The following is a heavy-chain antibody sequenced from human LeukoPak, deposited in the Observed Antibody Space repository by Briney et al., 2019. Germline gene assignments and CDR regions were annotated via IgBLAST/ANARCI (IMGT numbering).Heavy chain of an antibody. CDR3: ARPRFTVALDGMDV. J-gene: IGHJ6*02. V-gene: IGHV3-33*01. CDR1: GFTFSSYG. CDR2: IWYDGSNK. D-gene: IGHD3-10*01. Sequence: GGSLRLSCAASGFTFSSYGMHWDRQAPGKGLEWVAVIWYDGSNKYYADSVKGRFTISRDNSKNTLYLQMNSLRAEDTAVYYCARPRFTVALDGMDVWGQGTTVTVSS.